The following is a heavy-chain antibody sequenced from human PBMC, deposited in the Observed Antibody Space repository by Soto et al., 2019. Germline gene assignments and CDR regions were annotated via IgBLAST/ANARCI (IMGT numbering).Heavy chain of an antibody. Sequence: SETLSLTCAVSGFSISSGGYSWSWIRQPPGKGLEWIGYIYHSGSTYYNPSLKSRVTISVDRPKNQFSLKLSSVTAADTAVYYNYYFSDWGQGTLVTVSS. J-gene: IGHJ4*02. CDR2: IYHSGST. V-gene: IGHV4-30-2*01. CDR1: GFSISSGGYS. CDR3: YYFSD.